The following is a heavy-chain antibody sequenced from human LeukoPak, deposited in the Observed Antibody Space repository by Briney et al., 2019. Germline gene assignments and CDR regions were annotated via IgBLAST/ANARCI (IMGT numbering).Heavy chain of an antibody. V-gene: IGHV4-59*08. D-gene: IGHD3-22*01. J-gene: IGHJ6*02. CDR3: ARMVTHYYDSSGYHLSNYGMDV. Sequence: PSETLSLTCTVSGGSISSYYWSWIRQPPGKGLEWIGYIYYSGSTNYNPSLKSRVTISVDTSKNQFSLKLSSVTAADTAVYYCARMVTHYYDSSGYHLSNYGMDVWGQGTTVTVSS. CDR1: GGSISSYY. CDR2: IYYSGST.